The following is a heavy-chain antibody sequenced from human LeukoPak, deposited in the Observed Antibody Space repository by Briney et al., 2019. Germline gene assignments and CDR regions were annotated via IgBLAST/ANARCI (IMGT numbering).Heavy chain of an antibody. CDR1: GFTFSSFP. Sequence: GGSLRLSCAASGFTFSSFPMGWVRQAPGKGLEWVSTLGTSAIDTYYADSVKGRFTISRDDSKNTLFLQMNSLRAEDTAKYYCAKDTRSYGRDVWGQGTTVTVSS. CDR3: AKDTRSYGRDV. J-gene: IGHJ6*02. CDR2: LGTSAIDT. V-gene: IGHV3-23*01. D-gene: IGHD1-26*01.